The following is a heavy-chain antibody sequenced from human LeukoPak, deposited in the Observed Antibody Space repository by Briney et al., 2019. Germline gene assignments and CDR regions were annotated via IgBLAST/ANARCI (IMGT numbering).Heavy chain of an antibody. CDR1: GYTLTSYG. J-gene: IGHJ4*02. D-gene: IGHD5-18*01. V-gene: IGHV1-18*01. Sequence: ASVKVSCKASGYTLTSYGISWVRQAPGQGLECMGWISAYNGNKNYAQKLQGRVTMTTDTYTSHAYRALRILSSEDTAVFYCARDSQIQLWGARGYYFDYWGQGTLVTVSS. CDR3: ARDSQIQLWGARGYYFDY. CDR2: ISAYNGNK.